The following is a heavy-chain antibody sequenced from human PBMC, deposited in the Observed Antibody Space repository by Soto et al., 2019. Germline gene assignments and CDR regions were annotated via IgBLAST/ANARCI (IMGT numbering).Heavy chain of an antibody. V-gene: IGHV2-5*02. J-gene: IGHJ4*02. CDR1: GCRISNRGVG. D-gene: IGHD6-19*01. CDR2: IYWDDDK. Sequence: AGCRISNRGVGVGWIRQPPGKALEWLALIYWDDDKRYSPSLKSRLTITKDTSTNQVVLTMINMDPVDTGTYYCAHDSSGLYGFDYWGQGILVT. CDR3: AHDSSGLYGFDY.